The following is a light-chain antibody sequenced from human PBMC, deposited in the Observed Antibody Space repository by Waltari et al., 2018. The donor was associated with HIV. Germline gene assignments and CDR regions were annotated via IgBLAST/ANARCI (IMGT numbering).Light chain of an antibody. CDR1: QNVNTF. J-gene: IGKJ4*01. V-gene: IGKV3-11*01. Sequence: EIVLTQSPATLSLSPGERAILSCRASQNVNTFLAWYQQKPGQAPRLLIFDASKRATGIPARFSGRGSGTDFTLTISSLDAEYSAFYFCQQRSNWPALSFGGGTKVEIK. CDR2: DAS. CDR3: QQRSNWPALS.